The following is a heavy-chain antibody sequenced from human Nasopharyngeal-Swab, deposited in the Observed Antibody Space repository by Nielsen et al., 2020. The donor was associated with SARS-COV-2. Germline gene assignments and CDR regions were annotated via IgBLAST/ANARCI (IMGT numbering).Heavy chain of an antibody. J-gene: IGHJ5*02. Sequence: GESLKISCAASGFTFSTYAMTWVRQAPGKGLEWVSAISASGGSTYSADSVKGRFTISRDNSKNTLYLQMNSLRAEDTAVYYCANLGAWGQGTLVTVSS. CDR1: GFTFSTYA. V-gene: IGHV3-23*01. CDR3: ANLGA. CDR2: ISASGGST.